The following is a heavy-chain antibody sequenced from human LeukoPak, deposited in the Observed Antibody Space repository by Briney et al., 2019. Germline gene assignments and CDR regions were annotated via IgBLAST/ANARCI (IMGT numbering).Heavy chain of an antibody. J-gene: IGHJ4*02. Sequence: SETLSLTCAVYGGSFSGYYWSWIRQPPGKGLEWIGEINHSGSTNYNPSLKSRVTISVDTSKNQFSLKLSSVTAADTAMYYCARTPGRGGFDYWGQGTLVTVSS. D-gene: IGHD3-10*01. CDR3: ARTPGRGGFDY. CDR2: INHSGST. CDR1: GGSFSGYY. V-gene: IGHV4-34*01.